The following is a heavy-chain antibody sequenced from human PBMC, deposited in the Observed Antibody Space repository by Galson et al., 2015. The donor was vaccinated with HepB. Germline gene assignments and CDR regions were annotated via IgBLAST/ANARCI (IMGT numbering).Heavy chain of an antibody. J-gene: IGHJ4*02. D-gene: IGHD6-13*01. V-gene: IGHV3-66*01. CDR2: ICSGGST. Sequence: SLRLSCAASGFTVSSNYMSWVRQTPGQGLEWVSLICSGGSTFYADSVKGRFTISRDNSKNTLYLQMNSLRAEDTAVYYCARVSPAAGSFYFDYWGQGTLVTVSS. CDR1: GFTVSSNY. CDR3: ARVSPAAGSFYFDY.